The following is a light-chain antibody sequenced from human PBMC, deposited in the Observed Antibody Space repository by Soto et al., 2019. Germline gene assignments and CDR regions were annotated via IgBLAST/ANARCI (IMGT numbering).Light chain of an antibody. Sequence: EIVMTQSPATLSVSPGESATLSCRASQSVSSDFAWYQQKPGQAPRLLIYIASTRATGVPARFSGSGSGTEFTLTISSLQSEDFAVYYCQQYNNWPWTFGQGTKVEIK. CDR2: IAS. V-gene: IGKV3D-15*01. CDR3: QQYNNWPWT. CDR1: QSVSSD. J-gene: IGKJ1*01.